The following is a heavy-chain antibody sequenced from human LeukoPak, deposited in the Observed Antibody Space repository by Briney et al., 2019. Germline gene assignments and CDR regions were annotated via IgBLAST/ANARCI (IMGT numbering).Heavy chain of an antibody. CDR2: INPNSGGT. CDR1: GYTFTGYY. V-gene: IGHV1-2*06. Sequence: ASVKVSCKASGYTFTGYYIHWVREAPGQGLEWMGRINPNSGGTNYAQKFQGRVTMTRDTSISTAYMELSRLRSDDTAVYYCARDTDKVVAATAYYYYYMDVWGKGTTVTVSS. J-gene: IGHJ6*03. CDR3: ARDTDKVVAATAYYYYYMDV. D-gene: IGHD2-15*01.